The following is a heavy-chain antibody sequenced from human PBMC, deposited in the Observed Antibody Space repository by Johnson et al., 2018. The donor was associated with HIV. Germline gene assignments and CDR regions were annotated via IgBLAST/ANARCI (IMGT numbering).Heavy chain of an antibody. J-gene: IGHJ3*02. V-gene: IGHV3-15*01. CDR1: GFTFSNAW. Sequence: VQLVESGGGLVKPGGSPRLSCAASGFTFSNAWMNWVRQAPGKGLEWVGRVKSKTDGGTTDYAAPVKGRFTISRDDSTNTLYLQMNSLKIEDTAVYYCATDLFSLILEDDAFDTWGQGTMVTVSS. CDR3: ATDLFSLILEDDAFDT. CDR2: VKSKTDGGTT.